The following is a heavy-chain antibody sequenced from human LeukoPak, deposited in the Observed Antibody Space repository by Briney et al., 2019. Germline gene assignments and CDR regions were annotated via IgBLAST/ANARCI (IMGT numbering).Heavy chain of an antibody. D-gene: IGHD5-18*01. CDR3: ARGLAPLNWIQLWLPMAFDY. Sequence: ASVKVSCKASGYTFTSYGISWVRQAPGQGLEWMGWISAYNGNTNYAQKLQGRVTMTTDTSTSTAYMELRSLRSDDTAVYYCARGLAPLNWIQLWLPMAFDYWGQGTLVTVSS. V-gene: IGHV1-18*01. CDR2: ISAYNGNT. CDR1: GYTFTSYG. J-gene: IGHJ4*02.